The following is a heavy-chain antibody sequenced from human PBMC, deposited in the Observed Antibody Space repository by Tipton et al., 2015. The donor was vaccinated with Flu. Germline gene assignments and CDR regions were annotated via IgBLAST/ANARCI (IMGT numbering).Heavy chain of an antibody. CDR2: INPNSGGA. V-gene: IGHV1-2*02. CDR1: GYTFTGYY. D-gene: IGHD3-10*01. CDR3: ARGGMVGRVWFREYYYYYGMDV. Sequence: QVQLVQSGAEVKKPGASVKVSCKASGYTFTGYYMHWVRQAPGQGLEWMGWINPNSGGANYAQKFQGRVTMTRDTSISRAYMELSSVRSEDTAVYYCARGGMVGRVWFREYYYYYGMDVWGQGTTVTVSS. J-gene: IGHJ6*02.